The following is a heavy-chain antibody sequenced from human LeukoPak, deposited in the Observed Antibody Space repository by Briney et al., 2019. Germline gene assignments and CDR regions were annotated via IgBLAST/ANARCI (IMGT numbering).Heavy chain of an antibody. CDR1: GGSFSDYY. Sequence: SETLSLTCAVYGGSFSDYYWSWIRQPPWKWLEWIGEINHSGTTNYSPSLKSRVSISVDTSKNQFSLKLSSVTAADTAVYYCARLARVGYCSGGSCRYFQHWGQGTLVTVSS. J-gene: IGHJ1*01. V-gene: IGHV4-34*01. CDR2: INHSGTT. D-gene: IGHD2-15*01. CDR3: ARLARVGYCSGGSCRYFQH.